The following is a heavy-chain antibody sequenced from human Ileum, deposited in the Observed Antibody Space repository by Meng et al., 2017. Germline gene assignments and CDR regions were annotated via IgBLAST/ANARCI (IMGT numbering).Heavy chain of an antibody. D-gene: IGHD3-22*01. CDR3: ARVTYIGNTGHYYVDS. CDR1: QCHNHTNNG. J-gene: IGHJ4*02. V-gene: IGHV4-4*02. Sequence: HRQGSCPSPVTPSRTLPLPFGVSQCHNHTNNGWSLLRLPPANGLELIADIFHTGSINYNPSFKGRITISVDRSKNQFALEFTSVTAADTAVYFCARVTYIGNTGHYYVDSWGRGTLVTVSS. CDR2: IFHTGSI.